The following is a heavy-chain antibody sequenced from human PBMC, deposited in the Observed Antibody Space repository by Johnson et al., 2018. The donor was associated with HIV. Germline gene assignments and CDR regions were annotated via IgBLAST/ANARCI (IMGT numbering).Heavy chain of an antibody. CDR2: IWYDGSNK. CDR3: AKKGRAAAEGGVGAFDI. J-gene: IGHJ3*02. Sequence: QVQLVESGGGVVQPGRSLRLSCAASGFTFSSYGMHWVRQAPGKGLEWVAVIWYDGSNKYYADSVKGRFTISRDNSKNTLYLQMNSLRAEDTAVYYRAKKGRAAAEGGVGAFDIWGQGTMVTVSS. D-gene: IGHD6-13*01. CDR1: GFTFSSYG. V-gene: IGHV3-33*06.